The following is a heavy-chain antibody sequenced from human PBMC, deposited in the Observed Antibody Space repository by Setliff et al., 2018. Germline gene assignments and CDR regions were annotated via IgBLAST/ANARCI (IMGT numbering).Heavy chain of an antibody. D-gene: IGHD3-10*01. V-gene: IGHV3-48*03. Sequence: LRLSCAVSGFTFSNHGMNWVRQAPGKGLEWLSKISGDGITIYYADSVRGRFTISRDNAKDSLYLQMNSLRAEDTALYYCARDGVFYAMDVWGRGTTVTVSS. CDR1: GFTFSNHG. CDR2: ISGDGITI. J-gene: IGHJ6*02. CDR3: ARDGVFYAMDV.